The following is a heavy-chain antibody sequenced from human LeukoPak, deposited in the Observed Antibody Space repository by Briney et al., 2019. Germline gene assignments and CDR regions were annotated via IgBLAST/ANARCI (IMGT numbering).Heavy chain of an antibody. D-gene: IGHD2-15*01. CDR1: GGTFSSYA. CDR3: ARESMGWLRPDCSGGSCYYFDY. J-gene: IGHJ4*02. Sequence: SVKVSCKASGGTFSSYAISLVRPAPGQGLELMGRIIPILVIANYAPKFQGRVTITADKSTSTAYMELSSLRSEDTAVYYCARESMGWLRPDCSGGSCYYFDYWGQGTLVTVSS. CDR2: IIPILVIA. V-gene: IGHV1-69*04.